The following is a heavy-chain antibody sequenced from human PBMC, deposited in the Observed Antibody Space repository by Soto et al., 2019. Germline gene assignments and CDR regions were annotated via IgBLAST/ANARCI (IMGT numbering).Heavy chain of an antibody. CDR3: ERGGGYQSWFDT. J-gene: IGHJ5*02. V-gene: IGHV4-59*01. CDR1: AGSIRSSY. Sequence: SETLSLTCTVSAGSIRSSYWSWIRQPPGKGLEWIGYIHYSGSTNYNPSLKGRVTISKDMSKNQFSLKLTSLTAADTAVYFCERGGGYQSWFDTWGQGTLVTVSS. CDR2: IHYSGST. D-gene: IGHD2-2*01.